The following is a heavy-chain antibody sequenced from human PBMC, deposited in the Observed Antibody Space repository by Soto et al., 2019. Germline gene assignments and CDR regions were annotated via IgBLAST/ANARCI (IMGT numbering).Heavy chain of an antibody. CDR2: ISWNSGSI. CDR3: AKDDYGDYDYYYMDV. J-gene: IGHJ6*03. D-gene: IGHD4-17*01. Sequence: EVQLVESGGGLVQPGRSLRLSCAASGFTFDDYAMHWVRQAPGKGLEWVSGISWNSGSIGYADSVKGRVTISRDNAKNSLYLQMNSLRADDTALYYCAKDDYGDYDYYYMDVWGKWTTVTVSS. V-gene: IGHV3-9*01. CDR1: GFTFDDYA.